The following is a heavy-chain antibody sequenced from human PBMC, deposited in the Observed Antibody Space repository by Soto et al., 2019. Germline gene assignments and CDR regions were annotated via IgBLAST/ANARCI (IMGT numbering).Heavy chain of an antibody. V-gene: IGHV3-30*04. Sequence: GGSLRLSCAASGFTFSRHTIHWVRQAPGKGLEWVAAISYDGTNKYYADSVKGRFTISRDNSRNTLYLQMNSLRAEDTAVYYCAREVRTFYFDNWGQGTLVTVSS. CDR3: AREVRTFYFDN. CDR2: ISYDGTNK. D-gene: IGHD3-16*01. CDR1: GFTFSRHT. J-gene: IGHJ4*02.